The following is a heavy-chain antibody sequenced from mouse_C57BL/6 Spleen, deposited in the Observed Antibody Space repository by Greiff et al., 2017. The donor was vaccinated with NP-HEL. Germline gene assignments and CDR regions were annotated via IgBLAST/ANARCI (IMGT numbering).Heavy chain of an antibody. CDR1: GYTFPDYN. V-gene: IGHV1-22*01. CDR3: ARSWGITFCD. Sequence: DVQLQESGPELVKPGASVKMSCKASGYTFPDYNMHWVKQSHGKSLEWIGYINPNNGGTSYNQKFKGQAPLTVNKSSSTAYMELRSLTSDDSAVYYCARSWGITFCDWGKGTTLTVAS. D-gene: IGHD1-2*01. CDR2: INPNNGGT. J-gene: IGHJ2*01.